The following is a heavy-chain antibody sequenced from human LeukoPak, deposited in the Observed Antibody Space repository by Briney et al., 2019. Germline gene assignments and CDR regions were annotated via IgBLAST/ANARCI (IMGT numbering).Heavy chain of an antibody. D-gene: IGHD3-3*01. CDR1: GFILSTYG. Sequence: GRSLRLSCAASGFILSTYGMHWVRQAPGKGLEWVAVISYDGSNKYYADSVKGRFTISRDNSKNTLYLQMNSLRAEDTAVYYCAKSAPVLRFLEWSIDYWGQGTLVTVSS. V-gene: IGHV3-30*18. CDR3: AKSAPVLRFLEWSIDY. CDR2: ISYDGSNK. J-gene: IGHJ4*02.